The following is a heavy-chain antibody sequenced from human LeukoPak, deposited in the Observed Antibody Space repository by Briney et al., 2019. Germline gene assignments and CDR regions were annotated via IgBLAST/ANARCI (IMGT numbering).Heavy chain of an antibody. D-gene: IGHD6-19*01. CDR1: GYTFTGYY. Sequence: ASVKVSCKASGYTFTGYYMHWVRQAPGQGLEWMGWINPNSGGTNYAQKFQGRVTMTRDTSISTAYMELSRLRSDDTAVYYCARDVVGSAVAGEFDYWGQGTLVTVSS. V-gene: IGHV1-2*02. CDR3: ARDVVGSAVAGEFDY. CDR2: INPNSGGT. J-gene: IGHJ4*02.